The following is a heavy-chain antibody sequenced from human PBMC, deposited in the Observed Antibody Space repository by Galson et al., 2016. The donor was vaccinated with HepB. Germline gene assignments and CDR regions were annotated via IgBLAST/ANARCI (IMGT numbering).Heavy chain of an antibody. CDR3: ARKAFGKDGYNGLDY. Sequence: PALVKPTQTLTLTCTVSGFSLSNARMGVSWIRQPPGKALEWLAHIFSNDEKSYSTSVKSRLTISKDTSKSQVVLTITNMDPVDTATYYCARKAFGKDGYNGLDYWGQGTLVTVSS. J-gene: IGHJ4*02. CDR2: IFSNDEK. D-gene: IGHD5-24*01. CDR1: GFSLSNARMG. V-gene: IGHV2-26*01.